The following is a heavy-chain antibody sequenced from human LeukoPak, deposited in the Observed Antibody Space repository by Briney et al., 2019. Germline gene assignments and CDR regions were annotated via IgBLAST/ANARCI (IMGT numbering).Heavy chain of an antibody. CDR1: GYSINSGYY. J-gene: IGHJ6*03. V-gene: IGHV4-38-2*02. Sequence: SETLSFTCTVSGYSINSGYYWVWIRQPPGKGLEWIGSIYRTGSTNYNPSLKSRVTISVDTSKNQFSLKVSSVTAADTAVYYCARGDCSGSICYSPMDVWGTGTTVTVSS. CDR3: ARGDCSGSICYSPMDV. CDR2: IYRTGST. D-gene: IGHD2-21*01.